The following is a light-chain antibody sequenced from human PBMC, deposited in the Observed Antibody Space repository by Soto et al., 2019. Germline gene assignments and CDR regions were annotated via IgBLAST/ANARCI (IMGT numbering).Light chain of an antibody. J-gene: IGLJ2*01. Sequence: QSVLTQPPSASGTPGQRVTISCFGSSSNIGSNYVYWYQQLPGTAPKLLIYRNDQRPSGVPDRFSGSKSGTSGSLDISGLRSEDEADYYCAAWDASLSGVIFGGGTKVTVL. V-gene: IGLV1-47*01. CDR2: RND. CDR3: AAWDASLSGVI. CDR1: SSNIGSNY.